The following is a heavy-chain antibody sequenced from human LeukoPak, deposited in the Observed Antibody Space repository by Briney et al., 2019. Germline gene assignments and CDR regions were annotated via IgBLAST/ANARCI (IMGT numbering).Heavy chain of an antibody. CDR1: GGTISSYY. J-gene: IGHJ4*02. V-gene: IGHV4-59*08. Sequence: KPSETLSHSCTVSGGTISSYYWNWIRQPPGKGLEWIGYIHYSGSTKYNPSLKSRVTISVDTSKNQFSLKLSSVTAADTAVYYCARWYSSGWAFDYWGQGTLVTVSS. D-gene: IGHD6-19*01. CDR3: ARWYSSGWAFDY. CDR2: IHYSGST.